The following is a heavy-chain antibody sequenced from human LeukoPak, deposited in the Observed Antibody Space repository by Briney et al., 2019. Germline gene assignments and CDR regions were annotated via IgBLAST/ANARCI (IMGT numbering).Heavy chain of an antibody. Sequence: PGGSLRLSCAASGFTFSSFGMHWVRQAPGKGLEWVAVISYDGSNKYYADSVRGRFTISRDNSQNTLYLQMNSLRLEDTAVYYCAKDFDYYYDSSGYFHYWGQGTLVTVSS. CDR3: AKDFDYYYDSSGYFHY. J-gene: IGHJ4*02. CDR2: ISYDGSNK. CDR1: GFTFSSFG. D-gene: IGHD3-22*01. V-gene: IGHV3-30*18.